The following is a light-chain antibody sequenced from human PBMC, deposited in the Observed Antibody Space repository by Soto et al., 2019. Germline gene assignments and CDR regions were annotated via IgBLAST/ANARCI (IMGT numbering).Light chain of an antibody. J-gene: IGLJ1*01. V-gene: IGLV2-14*01. CDR1: CSDVGGYNY. CDR3: SSYTSSSTLV. CDR2: GVT. Sequence: QSVLTQPASVSGSPRQSSTISFTGTCSDVGGYNYVSWYQQHPGKAPKLMIYGVTNRPSGVSNRFSGSKSGNTASLTISGLQAEDEADYYCSSYTSSSTLVFGTGTKVTVL.